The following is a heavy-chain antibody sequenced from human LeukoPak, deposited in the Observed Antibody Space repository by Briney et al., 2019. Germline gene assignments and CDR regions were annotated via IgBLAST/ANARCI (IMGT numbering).Heavy chain of an antibody. Sequence: GGSLRLSCAASGFTFDDYAMHWVRQAPGKGLEWVSGISWNSGSIVYADSVKGLFTISRDNAKNSLVLQMNSLRAEDMALYYCAKDMRSGSTAGIFDYWGQGTLVTVSS. CDR1: GFTFDDYA. CDR3: AKDMRSGSTAGIFDY. J-gene: IGHJ4*02. D-gene: IGHD6-19*01. CDR2: ISWNSGSI. V-gene: IGHV3-9*03.